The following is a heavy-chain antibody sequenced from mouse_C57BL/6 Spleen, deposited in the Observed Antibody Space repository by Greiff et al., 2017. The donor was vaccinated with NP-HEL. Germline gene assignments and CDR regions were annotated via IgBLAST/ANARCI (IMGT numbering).Heavy chain of an antibody. J-gene: IGHJ1*03. CDR3: ARGTYYSKGGYFDV. D-gene: IGHD2-5*01. CDR2: IYPGSGST. CDR1: GYTFTSYW. Sequence: VQLQQPGAELVKPGASVKMSCKASGYTFTSYWITWVKQRPGQGLEWIGDIYPGSGSTNYNEKFKSKATLTVDTSSSTAYMQLSSLTSEDSAVYYCARGTYYSKGGYFDVWGTGTTVTVSS. V-gene: IGHV1-55*01.